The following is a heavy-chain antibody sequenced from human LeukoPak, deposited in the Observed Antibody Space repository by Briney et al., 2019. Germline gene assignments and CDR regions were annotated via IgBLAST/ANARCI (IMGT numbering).Heavy chain of an antibody. V-gene: IGHV3-23*01. CDR3: AKDNWALAGIVVVPAAIGFGAFDI. Sequence: GGSLRLSCAASGFTFSSYAMSWVRQAPGKGLEWVSAISGSGGSTYYADSVKGRFTISRDNSKNTLYLQMNSLRAEDTAVYYCAKDNWALAGIVVVPAAIGFGAFDIWGQGTMVTVSS. J-gene: IGHJ3*02. CDR1: GFTFSSYA. D-gene: IGHD2-2*02. CDR2: ISGSGGST.